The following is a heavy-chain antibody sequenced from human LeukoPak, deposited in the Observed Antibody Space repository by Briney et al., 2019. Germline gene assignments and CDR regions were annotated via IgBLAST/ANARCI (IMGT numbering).Heavy chain of an antibody. D-gene: IGHD1-26*01. J-gene: IGHJ4*02. Sequence: GGSLRLSCVASGLTFTTYWMTWVRQAPGRGLEWVANIKEDGSAKYYVDSVKGRFTISRDNAKNSLFLEMNSLRVEDTAVYYCTREGAHFEYWGQGTLVTVSS. CDR1: GLTFTTYW. CDR3: TREGAHFEY. V-gene: IGHV3-7*01. CDR2: IKEDGSAK.